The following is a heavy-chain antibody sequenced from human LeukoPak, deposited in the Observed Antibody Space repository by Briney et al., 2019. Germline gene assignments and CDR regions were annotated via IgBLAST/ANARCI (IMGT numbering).Heavy chain of an antibody. D-gene: IGHD5-24*01. Sequence: ASVKVSCKASGYTFTSYGISWVRQAPGQGLEWMGWISAYNGNTNYAQKLQGRVTMTADAPTRTVYMELRSLRSDDTAVYYCARINGWLLSAGNVKYFDYWGQGTLVTVSS. CDR3: ARINGWLLSAGNVKYFDY. CDR1: GYTFTSYG. V-gene: IGHV1-18*01. CDR2: ISAYNGNT. J-gene: IGHJ4*02.